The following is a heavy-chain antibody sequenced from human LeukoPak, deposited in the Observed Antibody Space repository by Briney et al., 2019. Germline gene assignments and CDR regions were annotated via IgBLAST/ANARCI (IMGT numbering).Heavy chain of an antibody. CDR3: ARGLRRYCSSTSCPYYFDY. V-gene: IGHV4-34*01. CDR1: GGSFSGYY. CDR2: INHSGST. J-gene: IGHJ4*02. D-gene: IGHD2-2*01. Sequence: MTSETLSLTCAVYGGSFSGYYWSWIRQPPGKGLEWIGEINHSGSTNYNPSLKSRVTISVDTSKNQFSLKLSSVTAADTAVYYCARGLRRYCSSTSCPYYFDYWGQGTLVTVSS.